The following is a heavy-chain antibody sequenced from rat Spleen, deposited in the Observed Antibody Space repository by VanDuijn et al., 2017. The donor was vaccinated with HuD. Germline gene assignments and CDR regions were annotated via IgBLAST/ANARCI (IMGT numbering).Heavy chain of an antibody. Sequence: QVQLKESGPGLVQPSQTLSLTCTVAGFSLTSYNVHWVRQPPGKGLEWMGVIWNTGGTRYNSTLKSRLSISKDTSKSQVFLKMNSLQTEDTATYYCARGDSYSGDGPRWGQGVIVTVSS. CDR2: IWNTGGT. J-gene: IGHJ2*01. D-gene: IGHD1-1*01. CDR1: GFSLTSYN. V-gene: IGHV2-41*01. CDR3: ARGDSYSGDGPR.